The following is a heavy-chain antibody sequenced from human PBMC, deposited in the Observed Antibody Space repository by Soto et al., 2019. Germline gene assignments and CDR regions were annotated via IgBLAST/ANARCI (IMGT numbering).Heavy chain of an antibody. Sequence: GGSLRLSCAASGFTFSSYAMHWVRQAPGKGLEWVAVISYDGSNKYYADSVKGRFTISRDNSKNTLYLQMNSLRAEDTAVYYCARDLLYWGQGTLVTVSS. CDR2: ISYDGSNK. D-gene: IGHD3-10*01. CDR3: ARDLLY. CDR1: GFTFSSYA. V-gene: IGHV3-30-3*01. J-gene: IGHJ4*02.